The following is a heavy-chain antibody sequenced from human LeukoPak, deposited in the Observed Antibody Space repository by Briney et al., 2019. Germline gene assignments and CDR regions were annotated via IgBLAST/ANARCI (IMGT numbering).Heavy chain of an antibody. D-gene: IGHD6-13*01. J-gene: IGHJ4*02. CDR3: AKFIVAAGSDY. CDR2: ISSSGGST. V-gene: IGHV3-23*01. CDR1: GFTFSTYA. Sequence: PGGSLRLSCAASGFTFSTYAVNWVRQAPGKGLEWVSGISSSGGSTYYADSVKGRFTISRDNSKNTLYLQMNSLRAEDTAIYYCAKFIVAAGSDYWGQGGLVTVSS.